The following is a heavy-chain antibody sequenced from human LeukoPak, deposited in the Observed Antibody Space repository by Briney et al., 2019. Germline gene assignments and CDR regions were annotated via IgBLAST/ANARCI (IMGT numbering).Heavy chain of an antibody. CDR3: ARGGPLQGVFDY. CDR1: GFALTSYG. V-gene: IGHV1-18*04. CDR2: ISAYNGNT. J-gene: IGHJ4*02. Sequence: ASVKVSCKASGFALTSYGLIWVRQAPRQGLEWMGWISAYNGNTNYAQKLQGRVTMTTDTSTSTAYMELRSLRSDDTAVYYCARGGPLQGVFDYWGQGTLVTVSS.